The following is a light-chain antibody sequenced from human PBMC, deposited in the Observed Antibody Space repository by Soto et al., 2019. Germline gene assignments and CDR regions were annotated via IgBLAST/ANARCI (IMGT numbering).Light chain of an antibody. Sequence: DTQMTQSPSSLSASVGDRVTITCRASQTVRRYLNWYQQKPGKAPTLLIYAASTLESAVPPRFSGAGSETEFTLTINGLQPDDFATYYCQQTFSTPSTVGQGTRLEIK. CDR3: QQTFSTPST. CDR2: AAS. CDR1: QTVRRY. J-gene: IGKJ5*01. V-gene: IGKV1-39*01.